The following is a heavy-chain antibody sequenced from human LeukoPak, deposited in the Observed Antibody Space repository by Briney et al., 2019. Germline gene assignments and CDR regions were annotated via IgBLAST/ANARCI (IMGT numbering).Heavy chain of an antibody. CDR3: ARVKGTYYDYVWGSYFSY. J-gene: IGHJ4*02. CDR1: GYTFSSYA. Sequence: ASVKVSCKASGYTFSSYAISWVRQAPGQGLEWMGGIIPIFGTANYAQKFQGRVTITADESTSTAYMELSSLRSEDTAVYYCARVKGTYYDYVWGSYFSYWGQGTLVTVSS. V-gene: IGHV1-69*13. CDR2: IIPIFGTA. D-gene: IGHD3-16*01.